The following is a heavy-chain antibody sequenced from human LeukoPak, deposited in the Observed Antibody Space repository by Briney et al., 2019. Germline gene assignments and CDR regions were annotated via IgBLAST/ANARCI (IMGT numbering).Heavy chain of an antibody. J-gene: IGHJ5*02. Sequence: SVKVSCKASGGTFNSYAINWVRQAPGQGLEWTGGIIPRLGTTKYIEKFQGRITITTDESTTTAYMELTSLRSEATAVYYCAADGTAWGQGTLVTVSS. CDR1: GGTFNSYA. V-gene: IGHV1-69*05. CDR2: IIPRLGTT. CDR3: AADGTA.